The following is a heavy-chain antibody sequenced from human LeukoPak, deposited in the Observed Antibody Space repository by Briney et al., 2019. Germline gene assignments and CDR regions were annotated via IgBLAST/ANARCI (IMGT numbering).Heavy chain of an antibody. CDR2: INPNSGGT. J-gene: IGHJ5*02. Sequence: ASVKVSCKASGYTFTGYYIFWVRQAPGQGLKWMGRINPNSGGTQYAQEFQGRVTMTRDTSISTAYMELGRLRSDDTAVYYCARGYCSGGGCYSVENWFDPWGQGTLVTVSS. D-gene: IGHD2-15*01. CDR1: GYTFTGYY. CDR3: ARGYCSGGGCYSVENWFDP. V-gene: IGHV1-2*06.